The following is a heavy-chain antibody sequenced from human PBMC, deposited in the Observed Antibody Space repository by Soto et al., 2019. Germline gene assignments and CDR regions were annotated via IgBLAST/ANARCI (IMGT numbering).Heavy chain of an antibody. CDR3: ARDPLDY. Sequence: GGSLRLSCAASGFTLSRYWMTWVRQAPGKGLEWVANIKEDGSKAYYIDSVRGRFTISRDNAKNSLFLHMDSLRAEDTAVYYCARDPLDYWGQGTQVTVSS. J-gene: IGHJ4*02. CDR1: GFTLSRYW. V-gene: IGHV3-7*04. CDR2: IKEDGSKA.